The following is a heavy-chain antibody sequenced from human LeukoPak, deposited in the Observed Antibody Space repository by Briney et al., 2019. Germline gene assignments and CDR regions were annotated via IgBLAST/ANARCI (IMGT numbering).Heavy chain of an antibody. CDR1: GGSISSSSYY. CDR3: ARLHCYYCSSTSYYFDY. V-gene: IGHV4-39*07. Sequence: SETLSLTCTVSGGSISSSSYYRGWIRQPPGKGLEWIGSIYHSGSTYYNPSLKSRVTISVDTSKNRFSLKLSSVTAADTAVYYCARLHCYYCSSTSYYFDYWGQGTLVTVSS. J-gene: IGHJ4*02. D-gene: IGHD2-2*01. CDR2: IYHSGST.